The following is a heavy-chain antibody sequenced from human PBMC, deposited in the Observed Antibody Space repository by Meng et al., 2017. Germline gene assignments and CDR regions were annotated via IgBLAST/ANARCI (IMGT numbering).Heavy chain of an antibody. CDR2: IWYDGSNK. V-gene: IGHV3-33*01. Sequence: QVQLGESGGGVVRPGRSLRPSCAASGFTFSSYGMHWVRQAPGKGLEWVAVIWYDGSNKYYADSVKGRFTISRDNSKNTLYLQMNSLRAEDTAVYYCASSPSVAGTFVDYWGQGTLVTVSS. J-gene: IGHJ4*02. CDR3: ASSPSVAGTFVDY. D-gene: IGHD6-19*01. CDR1: GFTFSSYG.